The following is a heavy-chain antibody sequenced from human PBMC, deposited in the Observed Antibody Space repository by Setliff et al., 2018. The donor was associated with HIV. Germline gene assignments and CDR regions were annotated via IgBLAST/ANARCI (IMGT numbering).Heavy chain of an antibody. Sequence: PSETLSLTCTVSGGSISSSSYYWGWIRQPPGKGLEWIGSIYYSGSTYYNPSLKSRVTISVDTSKNQFSLNLSSVTVADTAVYYCARHISDFWSNYQTPFDYWGQGTLVTVPS. CDR3: ARHISDFWSNYQTPFDY. D-gene: IGHD3-3*01. CDR2: IYYSGST. CDR1: GGSISSSSYY. V-gene: IGHV4-39*01. J-gene: IGHJ4*02.